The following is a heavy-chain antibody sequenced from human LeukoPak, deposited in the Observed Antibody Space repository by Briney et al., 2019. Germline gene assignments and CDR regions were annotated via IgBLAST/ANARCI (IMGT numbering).Heavy chain of an antibody. CDR3: ARGNWNYGY. CDR2: INHSGST. J-gene: IGHJ4*02. Sequence: SETLSLTCAVYGGSFSGYYWSWIRQPPGKGLEWIGEINHSGSTNYNPSLKSRVTISVDTSKNQFSLKLSSVTAADTAVCYCARGNWNYGYWGQGTLVNVSS. V-gene: IGHV4-34*01. CDR1: GGSFSGYY. D-gene: IGHD1-7*01.